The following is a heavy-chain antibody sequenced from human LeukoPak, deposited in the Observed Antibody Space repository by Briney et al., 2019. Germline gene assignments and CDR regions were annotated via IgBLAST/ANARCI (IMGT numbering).Heavy chain of an antibody. CDR3: ARSGYSSGKLDY. Sequence: GGSLRLSCAASGFIVSHNYMTWVRQAPGKGLEWISDIYIDGTTYYADSVKGRFTISRDNAKNSLYLQMNSLRAEDTAVYYCARSGYSSGKLDYWGQGTLVTVSS. CDR1: GFIVSHNY. CDR2: IYIDGTT. D-gene: IGHD6-19*01. V-gene: IGHV3-53*01. J-gene: IGHJ4*02.